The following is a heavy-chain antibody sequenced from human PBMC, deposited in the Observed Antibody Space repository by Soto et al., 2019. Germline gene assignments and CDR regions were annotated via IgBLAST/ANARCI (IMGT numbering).Heavy chain of an antibody. J-gene: IGHJ6*01. D-gene: IGHD3-10*01. CDR2: IYPGASHT. CDR1: CYRFTRYW. Sequence: GESVTISCKACCYRFTRYWIVWVPQMPGKGAEWMGIIYPGASHTRYSPSFQGQVTISADKSISTAYLQWSSLKASDTAMYYCSRHSGYRSGSYYVAYYYGMDFWGQGTTVTVSS. V-gene: IGHV5-51*01. CDR3: SRHSGYRSGSYYVAYYYGMDF.